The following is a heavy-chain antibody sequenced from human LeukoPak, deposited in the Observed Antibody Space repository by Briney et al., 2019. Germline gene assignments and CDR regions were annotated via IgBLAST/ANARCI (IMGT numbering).Heavy chain of an antibody. CDR2: MNPNSGNT. Sequence: GASVKVSCKASGHTFTSYDINWVRQATGQGLEWMGWMNPNSGNTGYAQKFQGRVTMTRNTSISTAYMELSSLRSEDTAVYYCARVRMVRGVIHWFDPWGQGTLVTVSS. CDR3: ARVRMVRGVIHWFDP. J-gene: IGHJ5*02. V-gene: IGHV1-8*01. D-gene: IGHD3-10*01. CDR1: GHTFTSYD.